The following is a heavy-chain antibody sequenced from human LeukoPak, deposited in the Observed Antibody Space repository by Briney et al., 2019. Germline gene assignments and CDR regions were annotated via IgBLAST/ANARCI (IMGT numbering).Heavy chain of an antibody. Sequence: GGSLRLSCAASGFTFSSYSMNWVRQAPGKGLEWVSYISSSSSTIYYADSVKGRFTISRDNSKNTLYLQMNSLRAEDTAVYYCARVPLVSGSYGMDVWGQGTTVTVSS. D-gene: IGHD5-12*01. CDR3: ARVPLVSGSYGMDV. V-gene: IGHV3-48*01. J-gene: IGHJ6*02. CDR1: GFTFSSYS. CDR2: ISSSSSTI.